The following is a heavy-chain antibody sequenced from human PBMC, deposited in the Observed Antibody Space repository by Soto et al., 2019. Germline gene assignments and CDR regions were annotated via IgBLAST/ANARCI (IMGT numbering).Heavy chain of an antibody. D-gene: IGHD3-16*01. J-gene: IGHJ4*02. CDR2: IYYSGNT. CDR1: GGSISSGAYY. V-gene: IGHV4-31*03. CDR3: ARVGLRLGDYFDY. Sequence: QVQLQASGPGLVKPSQTLSLTCTVSGGSISSGAYYWSWIRQHPGKGLEWIGYIYYSGNTYYNPSLKSRVTISVDTSKNQCSLKLSSVTAADTAVYYCARVGLRLGDYFDYWGQGTLVSVSS.